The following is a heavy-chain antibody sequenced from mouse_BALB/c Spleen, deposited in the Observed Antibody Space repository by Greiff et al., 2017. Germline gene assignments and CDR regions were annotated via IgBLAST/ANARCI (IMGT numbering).Heavy chain of an antibody. J-gene: IGHJ3*01. V-gene: IGHV5-12-1*01. CDR3: ARHWGDYDGGFAY. Sequence: DVMLVESGGGLVKPGGSLKLSCAASGFAFSSYDMSWVRQTPEKRLEWVAYISSGGGSTYYPDTVKGRFTISRDNAKNTLYLQMSSLKSEDTAMYYCARHWGDYDGGFAYWGQGTLVTVSA. D-gene: IGHD2-4*01. CDR1: GFAFSSYD. CDR2: ISSGGGST.